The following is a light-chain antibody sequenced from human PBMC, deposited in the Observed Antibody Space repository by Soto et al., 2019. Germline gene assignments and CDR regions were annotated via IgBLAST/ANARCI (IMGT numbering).Light chain of an antibody. CDR3: AIWDDSLNGFDV. J-gene: IGLJ1*01. Sequence: QSVLTQPPSASGTPGQTVTISCSGGRSNIGSNTVNWYQQLPGTAPKLLIYGNNQRPSGVPDRFSGLRSGTSASLAISGLRSEDEADYYCAIWDDSLNGFDVFGVGTKVTVL. V-gene: IGLV1-44*01. CDR1: RSNIGSNT. CDR2: GNN.